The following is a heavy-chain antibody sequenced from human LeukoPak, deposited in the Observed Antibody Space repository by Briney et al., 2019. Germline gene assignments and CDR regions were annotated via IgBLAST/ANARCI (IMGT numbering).Heavy chain of an antibody. J-gene: IGHJ4*02. CDR2: ISAYNGNT. CDR3: ARDWGGCSSTSCYTDY. D-gene: IGHD2-2*02. CDR1: GYTLTSYG. V-gene: IGHV1-18*01. Sequence: ASVKVSCKASGYTLTSYGISWVRQAPGQGLEWMGWISAYNGNTNYAQKLQGRVTMTTDTSTSTAYMELRSLRSDDTAVYYCARDWGGCSSTSCYTDYWGQGTLVTVSS.